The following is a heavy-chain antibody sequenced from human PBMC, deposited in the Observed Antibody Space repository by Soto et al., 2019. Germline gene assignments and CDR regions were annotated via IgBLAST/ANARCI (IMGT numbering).Heavy chain of an antibody. CDR2: MYYSGST. V-gene: IGHV4-31*03. D-gene: IGHD2-15*01. CDR3: ARYRYCSGGSCYGDWYFDL. Sequence: QVQLQESGPGLVKPSQTLSLTCTVSGGSISSGGYYWSWIRQHPGKGLEWIGYMYYSGSTYYNPCLKSRVTISVDTSKNQFSLKLSSVTAADTVVYYCARYRYCSGGSCYGDWYFDLWGRGTLVTVSS. CDR1: GGSISSGGYY. J-gene: IGHJ2*01.